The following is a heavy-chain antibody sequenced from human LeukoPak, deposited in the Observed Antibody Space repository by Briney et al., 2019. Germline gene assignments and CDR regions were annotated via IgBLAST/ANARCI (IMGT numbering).Heavy chain of an antibody. J-gene: IGHJ5*02. D-gene: IGHD3-10*01. CDR2: IYYSGST. Sequence: TSETLSLTCTVSGRSISSYYWSWTRQPPGKGLEWIGYIYYSGSTNYNPSLKSRVTISVDTSKNQFSLKLSSVTAADTAVYYCARRAGRGPYNWFDPWGQGTLVTVSS. CDR3: ARRAGRGPYNWFDP. CDR1: GRSISSYY. V-gene: IGHV4-59*08.